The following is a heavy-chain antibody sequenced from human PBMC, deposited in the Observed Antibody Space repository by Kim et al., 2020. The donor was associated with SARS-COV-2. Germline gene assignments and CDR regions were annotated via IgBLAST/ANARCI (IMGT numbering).Heavy chain of an antibody. D-gene: IGHD6-19*01. CDR1: GFTFSSYG. CDR2: IWYDGSNK. J-gene: IGHJ6*02. V-gene: IGHV3-33*06. CDR3: AKNKGVGGWYRGNYYYYGMDV. Sequence: GGSLRLSCAASGFTFSSYGIHWVRQAPGKGLEWVAVIWYDGSNKYYADSVKGRFTISRDNSKNTLYLQMNSLRAEDTAVYYCAKNKGVGGWYRGNYYYYGMDVWGQGTTVTVSS.